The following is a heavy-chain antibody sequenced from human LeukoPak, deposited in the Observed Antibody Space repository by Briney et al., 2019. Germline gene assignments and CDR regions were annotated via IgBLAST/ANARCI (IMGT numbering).Heavy chain of an antibody. CDR1: GFTFSSYW. CDR2: IKQDGSEK. D-gene: IGHD1-26*01. V-gene: IGHV3-7*01. CDR3: ARDLIVGATGRVY. Sequence: GGSLSLSCAASGFTFSSYWMSWVRQAPGKGLEWVANIKQDGSEKYYVDSVKGRFTISRDNAKNSLYLQMNSLRAEDTAVYYCARDLIVGATGRVYWGQGTLVTVSS. J-gene: IGHJ4*02.